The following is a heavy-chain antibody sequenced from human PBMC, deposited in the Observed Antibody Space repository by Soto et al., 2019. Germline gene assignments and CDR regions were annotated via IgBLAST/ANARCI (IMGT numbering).Heavy chain of an antibody. Sequence: SLRLSCAASGFTFSSYGMHWVRQAPGKGLEWVAVISYDGSNKYYADSVKGRFTISRDNSKTTLYLQMNSLRAEDTAVYYCAKQRATRNYYCYGMDVWGQGTTVTVSS. D-gene: IGHD1-1*01. CDR1: GFTFSSYG. CDR3: AKQRATRNYYCYGMDV. J-gene: IGHJ6*02. V-gene: IGHV3-30*18. CDR2: ISYDGSNK.